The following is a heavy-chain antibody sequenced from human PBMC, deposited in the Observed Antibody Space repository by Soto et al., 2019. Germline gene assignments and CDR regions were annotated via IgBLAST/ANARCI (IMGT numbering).Heavy chain of an antibody. CDR2: IIPIFGTA. Sequence: QVQLVQSGAEVKKPGSSVKVSCKASGGTFSSYAISWVRQAPGHGLELLGGIIPIFGTATYAQKFQGRVTSTADKSTSTADMELSSLRSEDTAVYYCAGAIAVAGWGGYYCMDVWGQGTTVTVSS. V-gene: IGHV1-69*06. CDR1: GGTFSSYA. J-gene: IGHJ6*02. D-gene: IGHD6-19*01. CDR3: AGAIAVAGWGGYYCMDV.